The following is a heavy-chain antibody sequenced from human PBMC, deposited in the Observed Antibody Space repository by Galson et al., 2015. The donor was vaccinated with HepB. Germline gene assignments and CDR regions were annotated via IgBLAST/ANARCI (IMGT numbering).Heavy chain of an antibody. V-gene: IGHV3-73*01. D-gene: IGHD2-15*01. CDR1: GFTFRGSA. CDR2: IRSKASGHAT. J-gene: IGHJ4*02. CDR3: ARLGDLSGYSSL. Sequence: SLRLSCAASGFTFRGSAIHWVRQASGKGLEWVGRIRSKASGHATAYDASLKGRFTISRDDSKNTAYLHMNSLKTEDTAVYYCARLGDLSGYSSLWGQGTLVTVSS.